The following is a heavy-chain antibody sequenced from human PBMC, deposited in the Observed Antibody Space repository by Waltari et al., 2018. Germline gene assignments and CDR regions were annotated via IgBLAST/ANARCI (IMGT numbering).Heavy chain of an antibody. V-gene: IGHV4-59*01. J-gene: IGHJ5*02. Sequence: QVQLQESGPGLVKPSETLSLTCTVSGGSISSYSWSWIRQPPGKGREWIGYIYSSGSTNYNPSLKSRVTISVDTSKNQFSLKLSSVTAADTAVYYCARGRLLRYFDSHRGGSWFDPWGQGTLVTVSS. CDR1: GGSISSYS. CDR2: IYSSGST. D-gene: IGHD3-9*01. CDR3: ARGRLLRYFDSHRGGSWFDP.